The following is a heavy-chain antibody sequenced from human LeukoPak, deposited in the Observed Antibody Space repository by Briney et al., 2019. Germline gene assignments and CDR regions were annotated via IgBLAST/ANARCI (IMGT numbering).Heavy chain of an antibody. CDR3: ARGPYGSGSQTFDY. CDR1: GPPINSYH. Sequence: SETLSLTCKVSGPPINSYHWNWIRQPPGKGLEWIGYIYYSGSTNYNPSLKSRVTISIDTSKNQFSLKLSSVTAADTAVYYCARGPYGSGSQTFDYWGQGTLVTVSS. J-gene: IGHJ4*02. CDR2: IYYSGST. D-gene: IGHD3-10*01. V-gene: IGHV4-59*01.